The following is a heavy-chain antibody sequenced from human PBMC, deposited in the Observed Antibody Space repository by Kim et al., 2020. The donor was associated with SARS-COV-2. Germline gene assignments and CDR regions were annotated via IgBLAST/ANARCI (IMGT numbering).Heavy chain of an antibody. D-gene: IGHD2-15*01. V-gene: IGHV3-23*01. J-gene: IGHJ4*02. CDR3: AKYLRGPNTPLDY. Sequence: YDDSVKGRFTISRDNSKNTQYLEMNSLRAEDTAVYYGAKYLRGPNTPLDYWGQGTLVTVSS.